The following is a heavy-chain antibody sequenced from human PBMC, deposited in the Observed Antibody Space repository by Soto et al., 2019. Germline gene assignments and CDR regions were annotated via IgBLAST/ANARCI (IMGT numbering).Heavy chain of an antibody. CDR3: AKTPLTILTGIFWFDP. CDR2: ISASGDST. V-gene: IGHV3-23*01. CDR1: GFTFNSYA. D-gene: IGHD3-3*01. J-gene: IGHJ5*02. Sequence: GGSLRLSCAASGFTFNSYAMSLVRQSPGKGLEWVSAISASGDSTYYADAVKGRFNISRDNSKNTLYLEMNSLRAEDTALYSCAKTPLTILTGIFWFDPWCQGTLVTVSS.